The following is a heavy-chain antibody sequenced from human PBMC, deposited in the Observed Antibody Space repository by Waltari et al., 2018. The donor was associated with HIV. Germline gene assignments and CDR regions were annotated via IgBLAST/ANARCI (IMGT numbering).Heavy chain of an antibody. V-gene: IGHV4-59*01. CDR1: RGSMTNYY. J-gene: IGHJ6*03. Sequence: QVELQESGPGLVKPSETLSLMCSVSRGSMTNYYWTWLRLTQVKGLELVGYVYYSGASNSNPSLKSRVTISIDTAKNQFSLQLSSLTPADTAVYFCARGQRFMEWSTGHYYHYYLDVWGKGATVAVSS. D-gene: IGHD3-3*01. CDR2: VYYSGAS. CDR3: ARGQRFMEWSTGHYYHYYLDV.